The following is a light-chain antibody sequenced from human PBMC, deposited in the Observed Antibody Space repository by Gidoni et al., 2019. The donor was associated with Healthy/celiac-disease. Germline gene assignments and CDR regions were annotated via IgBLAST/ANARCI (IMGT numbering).Light chain of an antibody. Sequence: DIQMTQSPSPLSASVGDRVTITCRASQSISSYLNWYQQKPGKAPKLLIYAASSLQSGVPSRFSGSGSGTDFTLTISSLQPEDFATYYCQQSYSTSCWTFGQGTKVEIK. CDR3: QQSYSTSCWT. CDR1: QSISSY. J-gene: IGKJ1*01. CDR2: AAS. V-gene: IGKV1-39*01.